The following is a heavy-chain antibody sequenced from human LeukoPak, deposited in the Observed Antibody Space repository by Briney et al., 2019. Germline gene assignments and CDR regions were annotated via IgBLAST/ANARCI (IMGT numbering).Heavy chain of an antibody. D-gene: IGHD6-13*01. V-gene: IGHV3-74*01. Sequence: GGSLRLSCAASGFTFSSYGMSWVRQAPGKGLVWVSRINTDGSSTNYADSVKGRFTISRGNAKNTLYLQMNSLRAEGTAVYYCARGLGGYTSSQAYWGQGTLVTVSS. CDR3: ARGLGGYTSSQAY. J-gene: IGHJ4*02. CDR2: INTDGSST. CDR1: GFTFSSYG.